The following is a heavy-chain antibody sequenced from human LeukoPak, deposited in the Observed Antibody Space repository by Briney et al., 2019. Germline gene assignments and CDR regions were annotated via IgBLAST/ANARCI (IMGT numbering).Heavy chain of an antibody. CDR1: GGTFNSYA. Sequence: SVKVSCKASGGTFNSYAISWVRQAPGQGLEWMGGIIPIFGTANYAQKFQGRVTITADESTGTAYMELSSLRSEDTAVYYCARVAQMPRLFGYWGQGTLVTVSS. J-gene: IGHJ4*02. CDR2: IIPIFGTA. V-gene: IGHV1-69*01. D-gene: IGHD2-2*01. CDR3: ARVAQMPRLFGY.